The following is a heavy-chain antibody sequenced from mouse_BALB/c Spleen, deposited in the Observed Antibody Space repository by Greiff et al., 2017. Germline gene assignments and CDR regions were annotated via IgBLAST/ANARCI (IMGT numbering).Heavy chain of an antibody. CDR3: ASRGNGYDPFDAMDY. CDR2: INPYNGAT. D-gene: IGHD2-2*01. V-gene: IGHV1-26*01. CDR1: GYSFTGYY. Sequence: EVQLQQSGPELVKPGASVKISCKASGYSFTGYYMHWVKQSHVKSLEWIGRINPYNGATSYNQNFKDKASLTVDKSSSTAYMELHSLTSEDSAVYYCASRGNGYDPFDAMDYWGQGTSVTVSS. J-gene: IGHJ4*01.